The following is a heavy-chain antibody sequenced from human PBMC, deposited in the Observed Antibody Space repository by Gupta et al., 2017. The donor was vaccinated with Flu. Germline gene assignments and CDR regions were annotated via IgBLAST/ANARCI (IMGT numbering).Heavy chain of an antibody. CDR2: IYPGDSDT. D-gene: IGHD3-16*01. Sequence: VSQVPGKGLGWVGIIYPGDSDTRYSPSFQGQVTFSADTSITTAYLQWSSLKASDTAMYYCARLRDWGYGMDVWGQGTTVTVSS. CDR3: ARLRDWGYGMDV. J-gene: IGHJ6*02. V-gene: IGHV5-51*01.